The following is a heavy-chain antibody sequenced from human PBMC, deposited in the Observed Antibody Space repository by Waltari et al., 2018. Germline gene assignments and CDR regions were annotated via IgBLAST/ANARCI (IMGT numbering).Heavy chain of an antibody. CDR1: GFTVSSNY. V-gene: IGHV3-53*01. CDR3: ARDYRGSSGYYYPGAFDI. J-gene: IGHJ3*02. D-gene: IGHD3-22*01. CDR2: IYSGGSK. Sequence: EVQLVESGGGLIQPGGSLRLSCAASGFTVSSNYMSWVRQAPGKGLEWVSVIYSGGSKYYADSVKGRFTISRDNSKNTLYLQMNSLRAEDTAVYYCARDYRGSSGYYYPGAFDIWGQGTMVTVSS.